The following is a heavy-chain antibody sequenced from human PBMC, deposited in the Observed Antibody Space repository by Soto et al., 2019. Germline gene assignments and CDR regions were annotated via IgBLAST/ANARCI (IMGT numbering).Heavy chain of an antibody. V-gene: IGHV1-8*01. J-gene: IGHJ4*02. Sequence: QVQLVQSGAEVKKPGASVKVSCNASGYTFTSYDINWVRHATVQGLEWMGWMNTNSGNTGYAQKFQGRVTMTSNTSRSTAYMELSSLISEDTAVCYCARGYYGSGSYLTVGYWGQGTLVTVSS. D-gene: IGHD3-10*01. CDR2: MNTNSGNT. CDR3: ARGYYGSGSYLTVGY. CDR1: GYTFTSYD.